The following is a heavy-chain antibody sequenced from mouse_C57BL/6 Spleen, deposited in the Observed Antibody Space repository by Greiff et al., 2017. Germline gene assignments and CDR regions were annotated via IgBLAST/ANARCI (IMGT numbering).Heavy chain of an antibody. J-gene: IGHJ2*01. CDR2: IDPSDSYT. CDR3: ARSGVLRSLDY. D-gene: IGHD1-1*01. V-gene: IGHV1-50*01. CDR1: GYTFTSYW. Sequence: VQLQQPGAELVKPGASVKLSCKASGYTFTSYWMQWVKQRPGQGLEWIGEIDPSDSYTNYNQKFKGKATLTVDTSSSTAYMQLSSLTSEDSAVYYCARSGVLRSLDYWGQGTTLTVSS.